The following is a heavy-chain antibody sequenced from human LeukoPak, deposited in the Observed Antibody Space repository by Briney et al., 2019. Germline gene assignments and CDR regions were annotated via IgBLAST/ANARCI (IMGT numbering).Heavy chain of an antibody. CDR2: TYYRSKWYN. J-gene: IGHJ3*02. D-gene: IGHD5-12*01. Sequence: SQTLSLTCAISGDSVSSNSAAWNWIRQSPSRGLEWLGRTYYRSKWYNDYAVSVKSRITINPDTSKNQFSLQLNSVTPEDTAVYYCARDTNSGYSGYGRRTKYAFDIWGQGTMVTVSS. V-gene: IGHV6-1*01. CDR3: ARDTNSGYSGYGRRTKYAFDI. CDR1: GDSVSSNSAA.